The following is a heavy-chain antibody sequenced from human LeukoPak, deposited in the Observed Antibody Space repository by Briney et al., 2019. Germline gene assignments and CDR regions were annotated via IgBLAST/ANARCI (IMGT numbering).Heavy chain of an antibody. Sequence: ASVKVSCKASGYTFTSYGISWVRQAPGQGLEWMGWISAYNGNTNYAQKLQGRVTMTTDTSTSTAYMELRSLRSDDTAVYYCARDGYYYDSSGYGEFGYWGQGTLVTVSS. J-gene: IGHJ4*02. V-gene: IGHV1-18*01. CDR1: GYTFTSYG. CDR3: ARDGYYYDSSGYGEFGY. CDR2: ISAYNGNT. D-gene: IGHD3-22*01.